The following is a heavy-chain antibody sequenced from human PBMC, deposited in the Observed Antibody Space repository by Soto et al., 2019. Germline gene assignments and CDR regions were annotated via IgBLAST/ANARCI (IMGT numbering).Heavy chain of an antibody. Sequence: QVQLLESGGGVVQPGGSLRLSCESAGFNSSGYVMNWGRQPPGKGLGGVAFSSIDGVNKYNAESVKGRFTISRDNTKNTLYLQMNSLREGDTGVYYCARARRSSSWTTNAWGPGPLVTVSS. V-gene: IGHV3-30*01. CDR3: ARARRSSSWTTNA. J-gene: IGHJ5*02. CDR1: GFNSSGYV. CDR2: SSIDGVNK. D-gene: IGHD6-6*01.